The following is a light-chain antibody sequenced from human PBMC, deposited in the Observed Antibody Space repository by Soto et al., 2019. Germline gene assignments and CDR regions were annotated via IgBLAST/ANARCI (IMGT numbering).Light chain of an antibody. CDR1: QGISSA. J-gene: IGKJ3*01. V-gene: IGKV1-13*02. CDR3: QQFNSYPFV. Sequence: AIQLTQSPSSLSASVGDKVTITCRASQGISSALAWYQQKPGEPPQLVIYAASTLDSGVPSRFSGSESGSDFTLTITGLQPEDFATYYCQQFNSYPFVFGPGTKVD. CDR2: AAS.